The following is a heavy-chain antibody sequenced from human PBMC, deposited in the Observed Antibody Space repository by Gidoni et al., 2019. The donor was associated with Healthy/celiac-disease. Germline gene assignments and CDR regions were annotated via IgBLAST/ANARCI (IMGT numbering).Heavy chain of an antibody. CDR3: ARVHRITIFGVVTNYGMDV. CDR2: IKQDGSEK. V-gene: IGHV3-7*01. J-gene: IGHJ6*02. Sequence: VQLVESGGGLVQPGGSLRLSCAASGFPFSSYWMSWDRQAPGKGLEWVANIKQDGSEKYYVDSVKGRFTISRDNAKNSLYLQMNSLRAEDTAVYYCARVHRITIFGVVTNYGMDVWGQGTTVTVSS. CDR1: GFPFSSYW. D-gene: IGHD3-3*01.